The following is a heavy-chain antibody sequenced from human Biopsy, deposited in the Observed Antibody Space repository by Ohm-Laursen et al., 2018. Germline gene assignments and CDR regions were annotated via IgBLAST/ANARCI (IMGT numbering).Heavy chain of an antibody. CDR1: GAFMNNYY. D-gene: IGHD4-17*01. CDR3: AREKNAYGVHYYLDY. CDR2: VHPGGTT. Sequence: SETLSLTCTVSGAFMNNYYWTWIRQPAGKGLEWIGRVHPGGTTNYNPSLESRLTLSGDTSKNQFSLQLNSVTAADTAIYYCAREKNAYGVHYYLDYWGQGTLVTVSS. V-gene: IGHV4-4*07. J-gene: IGHJ4*02.